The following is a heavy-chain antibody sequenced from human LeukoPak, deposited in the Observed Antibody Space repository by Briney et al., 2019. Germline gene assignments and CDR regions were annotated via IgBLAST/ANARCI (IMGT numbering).Heavy chain of an antibody. CDR2: MNSNSGNT. CDR1: GYTFTSYD. J-gene: IGHJ1*01. V-gene: IGHV1-8*01. CDR3: ARDVGSSYGGGY. Sequence: ASVKVSCKASGYTFTSYDINWVRQATGQGLEWMGWMNSNSGNTGYAQKFQGRGTMTRNTSISTAYMELSSLRSEDTAVYYCARDVGSSYGGGYWGQGTLVTVSS. D-gene: IGHD5-18*01.